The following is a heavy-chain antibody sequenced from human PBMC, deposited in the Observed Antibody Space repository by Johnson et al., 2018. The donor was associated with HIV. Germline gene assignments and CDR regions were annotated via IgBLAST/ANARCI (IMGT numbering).Heavy chain of an antibody. Sequence: VQLVESVGGLVQPGRSLRLSCAASGFTFDDYAMHWVRQAPGKGLEWVSGISWNSGSIGYADSVKGRFTISRDNAKNSLYLQMNSLRAEDTALYYCAKDLALSGYLDAFDIWGQGTMVTVSS. D-gene: IGHD3-22*01. CDR1: GFTFDDYA. CDR2: ISWNSGSI. V-gene: IGHV3-9*01. J-gene: IGHJ3*02. CDR3: AKDLALSGYLDAFDI.